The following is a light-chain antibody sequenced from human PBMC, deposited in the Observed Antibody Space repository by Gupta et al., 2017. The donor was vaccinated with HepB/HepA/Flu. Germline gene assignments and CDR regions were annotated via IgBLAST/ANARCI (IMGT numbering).Light chain of an antibody. Sequence: EIVMTQSPVTLSVSPGERATLSCRASQSVRSNIAWYRQIPGQAPSLLIFGASTRATGVPARFSGSGSGTEFTLTISSLQSEDFAVYYCQQYNSRPLTFGGGTKVEIK. J-gene: IGKJ4*01. CDR2: GAS. V-gene: IGKV3-15*01. CDR3: QQYNSRPLT. CDR1: QSVRSN.